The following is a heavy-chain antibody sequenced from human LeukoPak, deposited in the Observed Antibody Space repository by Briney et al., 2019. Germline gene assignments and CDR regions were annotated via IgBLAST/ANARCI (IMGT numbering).Heavy chain of an antibody. CDR2: IYYSGST. Sequence: SETLSLTCTVSGGSISSGGYYWSWIRQHPGKGLEWIGYIYYSGSTYYNPSLKSRVTISVDTSKNQFSLKLSSVTAADTAVYYCAREGYYYGSGSTDYYYYGMDVWGQGTTVTVSS. V-gene: IGHV4-31*03. D-gene: IGHD3-10*01. CDR3: AREGYYYGSGSTDYYYYGMDV. CDR1: GGSISSGGYY. J-gene: IGHJ6*02.